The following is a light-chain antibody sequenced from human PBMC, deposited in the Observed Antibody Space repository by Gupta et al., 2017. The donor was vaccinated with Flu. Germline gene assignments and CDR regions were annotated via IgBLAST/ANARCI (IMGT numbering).Light chain of an antibody. CDR1: ITNIGNNP. CDR2: KNN. Sequence: QSVLTQPHSASGTPGQRVTLSCSGSITNIGNNPVYWYQQLPGSAPILLVYKNNQRPSGVPDRFSASKSGTSGSLAISGLLSEDEGDYYCATWDDNVSGPIFGGGTMLTVL. J-gene: IGLJ2*01. V-gene: IGLV1-47*01. CDR3: ATWDDNVSGPI.